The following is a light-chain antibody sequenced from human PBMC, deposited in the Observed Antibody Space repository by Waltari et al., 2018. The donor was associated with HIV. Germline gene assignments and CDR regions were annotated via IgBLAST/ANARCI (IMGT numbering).Light chain of an antibody. V-gene: IGLV2-14*01. J-gene: IGLJ2*01. CDR1: SSDVGGYNY. CDR2: EVS. CDR3: SSYTTSTTPVL. Sequence: QSALTQPASVSGPPGQSITISCTGTSSDVGGYNYVSWYQQHPGKAPKLLISEVSNRPSGISNRFSGSKSGNTASLTISGLQTEDEADYYCSSYTTSTTPVLFGGGTKLTVV.